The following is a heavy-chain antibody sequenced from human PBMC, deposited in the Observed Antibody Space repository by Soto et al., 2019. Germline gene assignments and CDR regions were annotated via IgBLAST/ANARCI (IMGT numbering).Heavy chain of an antibody. CDR1: GGSISSYY. D-gene: IGHD2-8*01. V-gene: IGHV4-59*01. Sequence: SETLSFTCTVSGGSISSYYWSWIRQPPGKGLEWIGYIYYSGSTNYNPSLKSRVTISVDTSKNQFSLKLSSVTAADTAVYYCARGLISRGQWSMDYFDYWGQGTLVTVSS. CDR2: IYYSGST. J-gene: IGHJ4*02. CDR3: ARGLISRGQWSMDYFDY.